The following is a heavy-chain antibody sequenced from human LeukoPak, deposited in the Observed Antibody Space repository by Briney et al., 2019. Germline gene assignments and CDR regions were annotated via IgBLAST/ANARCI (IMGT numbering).Heavy chain of an antibody. D-gene: IGHD3-3*01. CDR1: GGTFSSYA. CDR3: ARVPSEAISYGMDV. J-gene: IGHJ6*02. CDR2: IIPILGIA. V-gene: IGHV1-69*04. Sequence: SVKVSCKASGGTFSSYAISWVRQAPGQGLEWMGRIIPILGIANYAQKFQGRVTITADKSTSTAYMELSSLRSEDTAVYYCARVPSEAISYGMDVWGQGTTDTVSS.